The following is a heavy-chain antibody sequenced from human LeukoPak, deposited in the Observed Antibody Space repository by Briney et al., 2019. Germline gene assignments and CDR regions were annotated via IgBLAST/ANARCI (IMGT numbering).Heavy chain of an antibody. CDR2: ISSSGTTI. CDR1: GFIFSSYE. CDR3: ARARSRSSHFLFDY. V-gene: IGHV3-48*03. Sequence: GGSLRLSCAASGFIFSSYEMNWVRQAPGKRLEWVSYISSSGTTIYYADSVKGRFTLSRDNAKNSLYLQMNSLRAEDTAVYYCARARSRSSHFLFDYWGQGTLLTVSS. D-gene: IGHD2/OR15-2a*01. J-gene: IGHJ4*02.